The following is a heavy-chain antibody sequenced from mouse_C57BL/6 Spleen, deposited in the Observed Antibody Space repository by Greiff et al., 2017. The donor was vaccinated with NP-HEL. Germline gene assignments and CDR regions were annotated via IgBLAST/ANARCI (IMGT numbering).Heavy chain of an antibody. CDR2: INPNNGCT. CDR3: GRPRARYDDGDDWMDY. J-gene: IGHJ4*01. Sequence: EVQLQQSGPELVKPGASVKIPCKASGYTFTDYNMDWVKQSHGKSLEWIGDINPNNGCTIYNQKFKGKATLTVDKSYSTAYMELRSRTSEDTAVYYCGRPRARYDDGDDWMDYWGQGTLVTVSA. D-gene: IGHD2-4*01. CDR1: GYTFTDYN. V-gene: IGHV1-18*01.